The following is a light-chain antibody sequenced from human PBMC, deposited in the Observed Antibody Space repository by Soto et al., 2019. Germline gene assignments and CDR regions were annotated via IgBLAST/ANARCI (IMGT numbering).Light chain of an antibody. CDR1: QHIGSW. Sequence: DIQMTQSPSTLSASLGDRVTITCRASQHIGSWLAWYQQRPGTAPKLLIYEASSLESGVPLRFSGSGSGTELTLTISSLQPDDFATYYCQQYNYYWTFGQGTKVDIK. J-gene: IGKJ1*01. CDR2: EAS. CDR3: QQYNYYWT. V-gene: IGKV1-5*03.